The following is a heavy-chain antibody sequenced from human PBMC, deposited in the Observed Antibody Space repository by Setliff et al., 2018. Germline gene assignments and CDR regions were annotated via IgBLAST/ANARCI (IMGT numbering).Heavy chain of an antibody. CDR2: IYPGDSDT. D-gene: IGHD1-26*01. CDR3: ASSSGSSSNDAFDI. V-gene: IGHV5-51*01. J-gene: IGHJ3*02. CDR1: GYSFTIYW. Sequence: PGESLKISCKGSGYSFTIYWIGWVRQMPGKGLEWMGIIYPGDSDTRYSPSFQGQVTISADKSISTAYLQWSRLKDSDTAMYYCASSSGSSSNDAFDIWGQGTTVTVSS.